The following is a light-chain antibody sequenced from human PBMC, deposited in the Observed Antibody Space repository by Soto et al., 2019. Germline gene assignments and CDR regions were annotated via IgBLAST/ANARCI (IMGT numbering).Light chain of an antibody. CDR2: EVS. CDR1: SSDVGGYNF. CDR3: SSYTNSNTRV. J-gene: IGLJ3*02. V-gene: IGLV2-14*01. Sequence: QSALTQPASVSGSPGQSITISCTGTSSDVGGYNFVSWYQQHPGKAPKLMIYEVSNRPSGVSNRFSGSKSGNTASLTISGLQTKDEADYYCSSYTNSNTRVFGGGTKLTVL.